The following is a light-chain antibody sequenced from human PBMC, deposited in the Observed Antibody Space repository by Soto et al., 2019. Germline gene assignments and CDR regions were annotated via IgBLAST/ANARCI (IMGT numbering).Light chain of an antibody. CDR1: SSVVGGYNF. Sequence: QSVLTQPASVSGSPGQSITISCTGTSSVVGGYNFVSWYQQHPGRAPKLLIYEVSRRPSGVSNRFSGSKSGDTASLTISGLQAEDEADYYCYSYRGYYTRVFXTGTKVTVL. CDR3: YSYRGYYTRV. CDR2: EVS. J-gene: IGLJ1*01. V-gene: IGLV2-14*01.